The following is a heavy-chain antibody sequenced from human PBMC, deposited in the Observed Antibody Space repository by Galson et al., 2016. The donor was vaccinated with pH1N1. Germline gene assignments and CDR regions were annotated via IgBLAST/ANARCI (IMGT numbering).Heavy chain of an antibody. CDR2: ISPGDSDT. D-gene: IGHD2-15*01. CDR3: VGHSGYCSGGRCSLNYYYYYGMDV. CDR1: GSSFTRYW. V-gene: IGHV5-51*01. J-gene: IGHJ6*02. Sequence: QSGAEVKKPGESLKISCKGSGSSFTRYWIGWVRQMPGKGLEWMGMISPGDSDTRYSPSFQGQVTISTDKSISTAYLQWSSLKAPDTAMYYCVGHSGYCSGGRCSLNYYYYYGMDVWGQGTTVTVSS.